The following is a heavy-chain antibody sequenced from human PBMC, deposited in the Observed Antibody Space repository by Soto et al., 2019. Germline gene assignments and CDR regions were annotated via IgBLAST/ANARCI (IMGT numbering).Heavy chain of an antibody. J-gene: IGHJ3*02. CDR1: GFTFSSYA. CDR2: ISGSGGST. D-gene: IGHD4-17*01. Sequence: EVQLLESGGGLVQPGGSLRLSCAASGFTFSSYAMSWVRQAPGKGLEWVSAISGSGGSTYYADSVKGRFTISRDNSKNTLYLQMNSLRAEDTAVYYCAKDLTDYGDIGRGFDIWGQGTMVTVSS. CDR3: AKDLTDYGDIGRGFDI. V-gene: IGHV3-23*01.